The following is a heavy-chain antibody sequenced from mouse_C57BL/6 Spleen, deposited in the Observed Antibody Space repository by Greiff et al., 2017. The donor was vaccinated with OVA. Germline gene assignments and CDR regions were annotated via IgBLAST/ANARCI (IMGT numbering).Heavy chain of an antibody. CDR3: ARGGVVGHYFDY. Sequence: QVQLQQPGTELVKPGASVKLSCKASGYTFTSYWMHWVKQRPGQGLEWIGNINPTNGGTNYNEKFKSKATLTVDKSSSTAYMQLSSLTSEDSAVYYCARGGVVGHYFDYWGQGTTLTVSS. J-gene: IGHJ2*01. CDR1: GYTFTSYW. D-gene: IGHD1-1*01. V-gene: IGHV1-53*01. CDR2: INPTNGGT.